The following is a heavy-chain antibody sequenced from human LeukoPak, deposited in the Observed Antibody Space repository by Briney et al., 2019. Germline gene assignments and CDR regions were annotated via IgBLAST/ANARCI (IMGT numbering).Heavy chain of an antibody. D-gene: IGHD1-26*01. CDR1: AYTFTSYD. Sequence: ASVKGSCKAAAYTFTSYDINWVRQATVQGLEWMGWMNPNSGNTGYAQKFQGRVTITRNTSISTAYMELSSLRSEDTAVYYCARAGSDYAYYYYMDVWGKGTTVTVSS. V-gene: IGHV1-8*03. CDR2: MNPNSGNT. J-gene: IGHJ6*03. CDR3: ARAGSDYAYYYYMDV.